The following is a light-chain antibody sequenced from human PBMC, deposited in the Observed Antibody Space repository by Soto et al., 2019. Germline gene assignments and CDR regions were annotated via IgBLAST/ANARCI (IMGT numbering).Light chain of an antibody. Sequence: DTVMTQSPLSLPVTPGEPASISCRSSQSLPHSNGYNYLDWYLQKPGQSPQLLIYLGSSRASGVPDRFSGSVSGTDFTLKISRVEAEDVGFYYCMQSLHTPRTFGQGTNVEIK. CDR2: LGS. V-gene: IGKV2-28*01. CDR3: MQSLHTPRT. CDR1: QSLPHSNGYNY. J-gene: IGKJ1*01.